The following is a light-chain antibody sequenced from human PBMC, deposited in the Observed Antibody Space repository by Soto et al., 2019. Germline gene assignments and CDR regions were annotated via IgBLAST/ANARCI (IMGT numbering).Light chain of an antibody. Sequence: QSVLTQPPSVSGAPGQRVTISCTGSSSDIGAGYRVRWYQQVPGTAPKVLIYNNSNQPSGVPARFSGSKSGTSASLAISGLQAEDEADYYCQSYDTSLSAVVFGGGTKLTVL. CDR2: NNS. CDR1: SSDIGAGYR. CDR3: QSYDTSLSAVV. V-gene: IGLV1-40*01. J-gene: IGLJ3*02.